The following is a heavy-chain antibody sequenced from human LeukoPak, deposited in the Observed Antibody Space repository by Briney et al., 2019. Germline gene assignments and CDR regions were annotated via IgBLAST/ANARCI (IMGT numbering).Heavy chain of an antibody. V-gene: IGHV3-53*01. Sequence: GGSLRLSCAASGFTVSSNYMSWVRQAPGKGLERVSVIYSGGSTYYADSVKGRFTISRDNSKNTLYLQMNSLRAEDTAVYYCARGSSGYDIDYWGQGTLVTVSS. CDR3: ARGSSGYDIDY. CDR2: IYSGGST. CDR1: GFTVSSNY. D-gene: IGHD3-22*01. J-gene: IGHJ4*02.